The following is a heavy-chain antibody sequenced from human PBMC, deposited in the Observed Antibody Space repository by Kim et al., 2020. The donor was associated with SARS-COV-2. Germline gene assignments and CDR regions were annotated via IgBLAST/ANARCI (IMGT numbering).Heavy chain of an antibody. Sequence: GGSLRLSCAASGFTFSSYAMHWVRQAPGKGLEWVAVISYDGSNKYYADSVKGRFTISRDNSKNTLYLQMNSLRAEDTAVYYCARVDYGGNSPWSEYFQHWGQGTLVTVSS. CDR3: ARVDYGGNSPWSEYFQH. CDR1: GFTFSSYA. D-gene: IGHD4-17*01. J-gene: IGHJ1*01. CDR2: ISYDGSNK. V-gene: IGHV3-30-3*01.